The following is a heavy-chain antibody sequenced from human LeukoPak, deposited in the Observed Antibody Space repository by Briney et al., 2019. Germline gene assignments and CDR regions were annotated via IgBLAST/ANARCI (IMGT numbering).Heavy chain of an antibody. J-gene: IGHJ4*02. Sequence: GGSLRLSXAASGFTLSSYSMDWVRQAPGKGLEWVSSISSSSNYIYYADSVKGRFTISRDNAKNSLYLQMNSLRAEDTAMYYCARDGATFHGGDHWGQGILVTVSS. V-gene: IGHV3-21*01. CDR2: ISSSSNYI. CDR3: ARDGATFHGGDH. CDR1: GFTLSSYS. D-gene: IGHD1-26*01.